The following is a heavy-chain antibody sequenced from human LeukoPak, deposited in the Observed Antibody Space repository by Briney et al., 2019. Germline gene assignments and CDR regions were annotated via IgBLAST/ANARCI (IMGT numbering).Heavy chain of an antibody. CDR2: TYYSGTT. V-gene: IGHV4-59*01. CDR3: ARLQRITMAGPDYWYFDL. CDR1: GDSINSYY. Sequence: SETLSLTCTVSGDSINSYYWSWIRQPPEKGLEWIGYTYYSGTTSYNPSLKGRVTISVDTSKTQFSLKMNSATAVDTAVYYCARLQRITMAGPDYWYFDLWGRGTLVTVSS. J-gene: IGHJ2*01. D-gene: IGHD3-10*01.